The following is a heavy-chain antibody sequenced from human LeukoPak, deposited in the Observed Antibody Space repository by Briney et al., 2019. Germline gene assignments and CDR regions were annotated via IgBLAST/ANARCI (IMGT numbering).Heavy chain of an antibody. J-gene: IGHJ4*02. CDR2: ISGSGGRT. V-gene: IGHV3-23*01. CDR3: AKNKYYDILTDYFFFDY. Sequence: GGSLRLSCAASGFTFNYYAMSWVRQAPGKGLEWVSGISGSGGRTHYADSVKGRFTISRDNSKNTLYLQMNNLRAEDTAVYYCAKNKYYDILTDYFFFDYWGQGTPVTVSS. CDR1: GFTFNYYA. D-gene: IGHD3-9*01.